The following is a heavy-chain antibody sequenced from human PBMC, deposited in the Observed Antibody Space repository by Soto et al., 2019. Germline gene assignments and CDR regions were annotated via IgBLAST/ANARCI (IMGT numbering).Heavy chain of an antibody. CDR3: ASPSPFHY. V-gene: IGHV4-39*01. Sequence: PSETLSLTCSVSRASLSSSTYYWSWIRQPPGRGPEWIGGIYYSGNTYYKPSLKSRVSISIDTSRNQFSLKLTSVTAADTGVYYRASPSPFHYRGPGILVTGSS. CDR1: RASLSSSTYY. CDR2: IYYSGNT. J-gene: IGHJ4*02.